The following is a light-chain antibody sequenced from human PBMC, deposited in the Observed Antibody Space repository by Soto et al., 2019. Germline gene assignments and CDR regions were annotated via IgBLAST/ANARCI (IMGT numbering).Light chain of an antibody. Sequence: QSVLTQPASVSGSPGQSITLSCTGTSSDVGGYNYVSWYQQYPGKAPKLMIYEVSNRPSGVSNRFSGYKSGNTASLTISGLQAEDEADYYCNSYASSGTLVFGTGTKVTVL. CDR2: EVS. V-gene: IGLV2-14*01. CDR3: NSYASSGTLV. CDR1: SSDVGGYNY. J-gene: IGLJ1*01.